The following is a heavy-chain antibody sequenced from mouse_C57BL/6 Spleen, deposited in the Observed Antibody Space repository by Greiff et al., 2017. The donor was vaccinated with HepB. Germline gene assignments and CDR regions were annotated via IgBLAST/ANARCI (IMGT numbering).Heavy chain of an antibody. D-gene: IGHD1-1*01. J-gene: IGHJ4*01. CDR1: GYTFTSYW. CDR2: IYPGSGST. V-gene: IGHV1-55*01. Sequence: QVQLQQSGAELVKPGASVKMSCKASGYTFTSYWITWVKQRPGQGLEWIGDIYPGSGSTNYNEKFKSKATLTVDTSSSTAYMQLSSLTSEDSAVYYCAGDYGSSGSYYYAMDYWGQGTSVTVSS. CDR3: AGDYGSSGSYYYAMDY.